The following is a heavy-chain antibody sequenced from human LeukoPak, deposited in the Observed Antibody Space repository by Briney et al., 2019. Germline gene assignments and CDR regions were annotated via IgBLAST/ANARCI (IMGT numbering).Heavy chain of an antibody. Sequence: PGGSLRLSCAASGFTFSSYWMHWVRQAPGKGLVWVSRINSDGSSTSYADSVKGRFTISRDNSKNTLYLQMNSLRAEDTAVYYCARDASYSSSWYYYYYYMDVWGKGTTVTVSS. V-gene: IGHV3-74*01. CDR1: GFTFSSYW. D-gene: IGHD6-13*01. CDR2: INSDGSST. J-gene: IGHJ6*03. CDR3: ARDASYSSSWYYYYYYMDV.